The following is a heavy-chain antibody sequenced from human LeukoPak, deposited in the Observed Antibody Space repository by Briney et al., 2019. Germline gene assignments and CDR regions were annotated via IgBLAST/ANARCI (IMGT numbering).Heavy chain of an antibody. CDR2: INHSGST. CDR3: ARHRTDSSGPFDY. CDR1: GGSFSGYY. D-gene: IGHD3-22*01. V-gene: IGHV4-34*01. J-gene: IGHJ4*02. Sequence: SETLSLTCAVYGGSFSGYYWSWIRQPPGKGLEWIGEINHSGSTNYNPSLKSRVTLSVDTSKNQFSLKLSSVTAADTAVYYCARHRTDSSGPFDYWGQGTLVAVSS.